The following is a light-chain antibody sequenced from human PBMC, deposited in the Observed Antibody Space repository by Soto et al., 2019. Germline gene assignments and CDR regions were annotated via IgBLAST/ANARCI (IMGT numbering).Light chain of an antibody. J-gene: IGLJ2*01. CDR1: SSNIGAGYD. Sequence: QSVLTQPPSVSGAPGQRVTFSCTGSSSNIGAGYDVHWYQQLPGTAPKLLIYGISNRPSGVPDRFSGSRSGTSASLGITGLQAEDEADYYCQSYDNSLSGLVFGGGTKLTVL. CDR2: GIS. CDR3: QSYDNSLSGLV. V-gene: IGLV1-40*01.